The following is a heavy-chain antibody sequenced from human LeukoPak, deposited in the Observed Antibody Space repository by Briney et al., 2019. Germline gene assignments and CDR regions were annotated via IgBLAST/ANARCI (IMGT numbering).Heavy chain of an antibody. CDR3: ARDPLEWWHTDNHFDY. CDR1: GFTFSSYA. D-gene: IGHD2-15*01. J-gene: IGHJ4*02. V-gene: IGHV3-30*01. Sequence: GGSLRLSCAASGFTFSSYAMHWVREAPGKGLEWVADISYDGSNKYYADSVRGRFTISRDNSKNTLYLQMNSLRAEDTAVYYCARDPLEWWHTDNHFDYWGQGTLVTVSS. CDR2: ISYDGSNK.